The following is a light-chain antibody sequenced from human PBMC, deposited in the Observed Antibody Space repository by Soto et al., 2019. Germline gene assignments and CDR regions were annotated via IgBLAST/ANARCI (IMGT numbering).Light chain of an antibody. CDR1: QSVTNNN. CDR2: GAS. J-gene: IGKJ1*01. Sequence: EIVLTQSPDTLSLSPGERATLSCRASQSVTNNNLVWFQQKPGQAPRLLIYGASTRATGIPERFSGSGSGTDFTLTISRLESEDFAVYYCHQYGNSLWTFGQGTKVEI. CDR3: HQYGNSLWT. V-gene: IGKV3-20*01.